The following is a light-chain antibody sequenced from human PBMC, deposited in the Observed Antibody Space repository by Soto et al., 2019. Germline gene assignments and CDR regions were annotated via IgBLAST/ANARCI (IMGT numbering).Light chain of an antibody. CDR3: SSYRSSSTYV. V-gene: IGLV2-14*01. J-gene: IGLJ1*01. CDR1: SSDVGGYNY. CDR2: EFS. Sequence: QSVLTQPASVSGSPGQSITISCTGTSSDVGGYNYVSWYQQHPGKVPKLMIYEFSNRPSGVSNRFSGSKSGNTAYLTISGLQAEDEADYYCSSYRSSSTYVFGTGTKLTVL.